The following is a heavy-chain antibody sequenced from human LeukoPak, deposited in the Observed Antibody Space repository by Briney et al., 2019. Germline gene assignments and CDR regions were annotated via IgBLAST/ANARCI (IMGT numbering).Heavy chain of an antibody. CDR2: IYHSGSGST. CDR3: ARNNDFWSGPTLDV. J-gene: IGHJ6*02. D-gene: IGHD3-3*01. CDR1: GGSVSSGGHS. V-gene: IGHV4-30-2*01. Sequence: SETLSLTCTVSGGSVSSGGHSWSWIRQPPGKGLEWIGYIYHSGSGSTYYNPSLKSRVTISIDKSKNQFSLKLNSVTAADTAVYYCARNNDFWSGPTLDVWGQGTTVTVSS.